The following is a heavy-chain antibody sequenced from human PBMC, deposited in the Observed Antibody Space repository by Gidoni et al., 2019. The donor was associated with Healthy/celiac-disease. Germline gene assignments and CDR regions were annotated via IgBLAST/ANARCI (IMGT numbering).Heavy chain of an antibody. CDR2: IYYSGST. CDR1: GGSISSSSYY. D-gene: IGHD6-6*01. Sequence: QLQLQESGPGLVKPSETLSLTCTVSGGSISSSSYYRGWIRQPPGKGLEWIGSIYYSGSTYYNPSLKSRVTISVDTSKNQFSLKLSSVTAADTAVYYCARGWQLVRIDYWGQGTLVTVSS. V-gene: IGHV4-39*01. CDR3: ARGWQLVRIDY. J-gene: IGHJ4*02.